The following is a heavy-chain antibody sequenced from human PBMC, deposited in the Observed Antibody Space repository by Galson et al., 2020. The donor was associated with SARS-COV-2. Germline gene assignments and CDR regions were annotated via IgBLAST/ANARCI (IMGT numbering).Heavy chain of an antibody. CDR2: IYTSGST. J-gene: IGHJ4*02. Sequence: SETLSLTCPLAAGSTSSGSYYWSWRRQPAGKGLEWIGRIYTSGSTNYNPSLKRRVTISIATSKNQFSLQLSSVTASDTAVYYCARENAGSDNWGQGTLVTVSS. V-gene: IGHV4-61*02. CDR3: ARENAGSDN. CDR1: AGSTSSGSYY. D-gene: IGHD3-10*01.